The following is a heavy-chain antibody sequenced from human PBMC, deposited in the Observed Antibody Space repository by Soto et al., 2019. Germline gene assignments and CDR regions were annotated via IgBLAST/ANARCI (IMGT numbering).Heavy chain of an antibody. V-gene: IGHV4-39*02. CDR2: IYYSGNT. Sequence: QLQLQESGPGLVKPSETLSLTCAVSGGSINRSTSYWAWIRQPPGKELEWIGTIYYSGNTYYNPSLKRRVTISLDTSKTHFSLNLSSVTASDTAVYYCARRTYDSGTYYSTPCDYWGQGTLVTVSS. J-gene: IGHJ4*02. CDR3: ARRTYDSGTYYSTPCDY. D-gene: IGHD3-10*01. CDR1: GGSINRSTSY.